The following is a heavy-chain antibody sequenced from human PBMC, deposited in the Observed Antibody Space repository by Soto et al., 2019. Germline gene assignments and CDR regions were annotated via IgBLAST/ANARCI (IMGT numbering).Heavy chain of an antibody. Sequence: ASVKVSCKASGYTFTGQYMHWVRQAPGQGLEWMGWINPDSGDTKYAQKFKGRVTMTRDTSISTVYMELSRLKSDDTAVYYCGRGGYRHYSAYYYYALDVWGQGTTVTVSS. CDR1: GYTFTGQY. V-gene: IGHV1-2*02. D-gene: IGHD4-4*01. CDR2: INPDSGDT. CDR3: GRGGYRHYSAYYYYALDV. J-gene: IGHJ6*02.